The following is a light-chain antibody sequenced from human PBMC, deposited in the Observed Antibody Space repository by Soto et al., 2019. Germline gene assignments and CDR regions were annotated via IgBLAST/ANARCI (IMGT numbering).Light chain of an antibody. V-gene: IGKV1-39*01. CDR3: QQSYSTPFT. CDR1: QRISYY. CDR2: AAS. J-gene: IGKJ5*01. Sequence: DIQMTQSPSSLSASVGDRVTITCRASQRISYYLNWFQQKPGRAPKLLIYAASSLEAGVPSRYSGSGSGTDFTLTISSLQPEDFATYYCQQSYSTPFTFGQGRLLEIK.